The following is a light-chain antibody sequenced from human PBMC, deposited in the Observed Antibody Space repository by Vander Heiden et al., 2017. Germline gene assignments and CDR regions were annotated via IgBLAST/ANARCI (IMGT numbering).Light chain of an antibody. CDR2: AAS. CDR1: RSIASY. CDR3: QQSYNSPRT. J-gene: IGKJ2*02. V-gene: IGKV1-39*01. Sequence: DIQMTQSPSSLSASVGDRVSITCRASRSIASYLNWYQQNPGKAPKLLIYAASTLQSGVPSRFNGGGSGTDFTLTISSLQAEDFATYYCQQSYNSPRTFGQGTKLEIK.